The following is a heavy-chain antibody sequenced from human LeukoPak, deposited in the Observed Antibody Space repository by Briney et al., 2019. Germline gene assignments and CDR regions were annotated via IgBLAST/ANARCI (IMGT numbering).Heavy chain of an antibody. CDR3: AREADRWFDP. J-gene: IGHJ5*02. Sequence: SETLSLACTVSGGSISSSYYYWGWIRQPPGKGLEWIGTMYNSGSTDYNPSLESRVTISVDTSKNQFSLKLSSVTAADTAVYYCAREADRWFDPWGQGTLVTVSS. V-gene: IGHV4-39*07. CDR2: MYNSGST. CDR1: GGSISSSYYY.